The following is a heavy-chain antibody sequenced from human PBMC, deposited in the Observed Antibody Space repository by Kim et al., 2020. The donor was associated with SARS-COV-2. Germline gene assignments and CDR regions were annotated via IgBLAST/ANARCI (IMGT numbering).Heavy chain of an antibody. V-gene: IGHV3-23*01. J-gene: IGHJ4*02. Sequence: SVKGRFTIARDNSKDTLYLQMNSLRAEDTAVYYCARRSTDIVVVVARLDYWGQGTLVTVSS. CDR3: ARRSTDIVVVVARLDY. D-gene: IGHD2-15*01.